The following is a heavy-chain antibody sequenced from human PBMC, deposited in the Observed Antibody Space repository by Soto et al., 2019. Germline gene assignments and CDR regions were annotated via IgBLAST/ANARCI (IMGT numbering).Heavy chain of an antibody. Sequence: GGSLRLSCAASGFTFSSYAMSWVRQAPGKGLEWVSAISGSGGSTYYADSVKGRFTISRDNSKNTLYLQMNSLRAEDTAVYYCARSGYSGYDRGIFDYWGQGTLVTVSS. V-gene: IGHV3-23*01. CDR1: GFTFSSYA. CDR3: ARSGYSGYDRGIFDY. J-gene: IGHJ4*02. D-gene: IGHD5-12*01. CDR2: ISGSGGST.